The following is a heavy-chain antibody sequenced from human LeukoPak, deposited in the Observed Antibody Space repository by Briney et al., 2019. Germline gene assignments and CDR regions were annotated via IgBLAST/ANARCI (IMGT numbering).Heavy chain of an antibody. CDR3: ASSVLLSS. V-gene: IGHV3-53*01. CDR1: GFPVINNY. J-gene: IGHJ5*02. Sequence: GRSLRLSCAASGFPVINNYMSWVRQAPGKGLEWVSIIYANGTSKSADSVKGRFSISRDTSKNTLSLQMNSLRAEDTAVYYCASSVLLSSWGQGTLVTVSS. D-gene: IGHD3-10*01. CDR2: IYANGTS.